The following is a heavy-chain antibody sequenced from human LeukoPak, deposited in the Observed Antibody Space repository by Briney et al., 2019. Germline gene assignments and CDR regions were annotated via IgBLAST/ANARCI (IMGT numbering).Heavy chain of an antibody. Sequence: GGSLRLSCAASGFTFSSYAMHWVRQAPGKGLEWVAVISYDGSNKYYADSVKGRFTISRDNSKNTLYLQMNSLRAEDTAVYYCARDRGGHSYGIDAFDIWGQGTMVTVSS. CDR3: ARDRGGHSYGIDAFDI. J-gene: IGHJ3*02. CDR2: ISYDGSNK. V-gene: IGHV3-30-3*01. CDR1: GFTFSSYA. D-gene: IGHD5-18*01.